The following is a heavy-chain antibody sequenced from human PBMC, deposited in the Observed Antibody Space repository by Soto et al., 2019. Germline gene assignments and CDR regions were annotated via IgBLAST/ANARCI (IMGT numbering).Heavy chain of an antibody. CDR1: GFTFSSYS. Sequence: VGSLRLSCAASGFTFSSYSMNWVRQAPGKGLEWVSSISSSSSYIYYADSVKGRFTISRDNAKNSLYLQMNSLRAEDTAVYYCAREGLVQAARNAFDIWGQGTRVTVSS. V-gene: IGHV3-21*01. D-gene: IGHD2-15*01. J-gene: IGHJ3*02. CDR2: ISSSSSYI. CDR3: AREGLVQAARNAFDI.